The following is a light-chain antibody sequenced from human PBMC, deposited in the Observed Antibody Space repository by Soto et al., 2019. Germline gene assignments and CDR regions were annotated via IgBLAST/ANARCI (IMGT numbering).Light chain of an antibody. CDR1: SSDVGGYKY. V-gene: IGLV2-14*03. CDR2: DVS. J-gene: IGLJ1*01. CDR3: SSYTSSSSYV. Sequence: QSALTQPASVSGSPGQSITISCTGTSSDVGGYKYVSWYQQYPGKAPKLMIYDVSNRPSGVSNRFSGSKSGNTASLTISGLQAEDKADYYCSSYTSSSSYVFATGTKLTVL.